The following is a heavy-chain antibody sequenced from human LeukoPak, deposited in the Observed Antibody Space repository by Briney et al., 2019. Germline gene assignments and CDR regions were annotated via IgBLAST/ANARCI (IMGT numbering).Heavy chain of an antibody. V-gene: IGHV1-2*02. CDR3: ARGSPSYDLWSGYGRDYGY. J-gene: IGHJ4*02. D-gene: IGHD3-3*01. CDR2: INPKNGAT. Sequence: ASVKVSCKASGGTFSSYAISWVRQAPGQGLEWMGSINPKNGATKYAQKFQGRLTMTRDTSINRAYFELTRLRSDDTALYYCARGSPSYDLWSGYGRDYGYWGPGTLVIVSS. CDR1: GGTFSSYA.